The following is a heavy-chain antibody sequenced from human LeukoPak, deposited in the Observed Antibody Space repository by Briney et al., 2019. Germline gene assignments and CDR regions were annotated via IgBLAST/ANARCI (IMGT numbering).Heavy chain of an antibody. J-gene: IGHJ4*02. V-gene: IGHV3-11*04. CDR2: ISTGGSTI. CDR3: ARDHYYGSGSSDY. D-gene: IGHD3-10*01. CDR1: GFTFSNAW. Sequence: KTGGSLRLSCAASGFTFSNAWMSWVRQAPGKGLEWVSYISTGGSTIYYADSVKGRFTISRDNAKNSLYLQMNSLRVEDTAVYYCARDHYYGSGSSDYWGQGTLVTVSS.